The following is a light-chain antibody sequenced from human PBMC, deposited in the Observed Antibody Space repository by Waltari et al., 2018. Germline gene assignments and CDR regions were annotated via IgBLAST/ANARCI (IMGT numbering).Light chain of an antibody. Sequence: QSALTQPPSVSGSPGQSVTISCTGTSSDVGTYNRVSWYQQPPGTAPRLLYDAIHRPSGVPDRFSGSKSGDTASLTISELQPEDEADYYCSSYTTSGTLIFGGGTTLTVL. J-gene: IGLJ2*01. V-gene: IGLV2-18*02. CDR3: SSYTTSGTLI. CDR2: DAI. CDR1: SSDVGTYNR.